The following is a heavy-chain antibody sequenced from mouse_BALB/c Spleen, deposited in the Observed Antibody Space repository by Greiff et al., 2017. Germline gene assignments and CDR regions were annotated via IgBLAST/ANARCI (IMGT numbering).Heavy chain of an antibody. Sequence: EVQRVESGPGLVKPAASLSVTCKASGYSFTSYNMYWVKQSHGKNLEWIGCIDPYNGGTSYNQKFKGKATFTVDKSSSTVYMHLNRLTSEAYAVYNWERARTSVVARIYDAMDYWGQGTSVTVSS. CDR3: ERARTSVVARIYDAMDY. CDR2: IDPYNGGT. V-gene: IGHV1S135*01. CDR1: GYSFTSYN. J-gene: IGHJ4*01. D-gene: IGHD1-1*01.